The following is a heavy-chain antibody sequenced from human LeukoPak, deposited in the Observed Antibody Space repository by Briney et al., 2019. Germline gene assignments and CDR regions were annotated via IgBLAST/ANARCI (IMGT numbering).Heavy chain of an antibody. V-gene: IGHV1-8*01. CDR1: GYTFTTYD. D-gene: IGHD3-22*01. Sequence: GASVKVSCKASGYTFTTYDINWVRQAPGQGLEWMGWMNSISGNTGYAQKFQGRVTMTRDTSISTAYMELSSLTSEDTGVYYCARAMFYYDSSGYYAWSDPWGQGTQVTVSS. CDR2: MNSISGNT. CDR3: ARAMFYYDSSGYYAWSDP. J-gene: IGHJ5*02.